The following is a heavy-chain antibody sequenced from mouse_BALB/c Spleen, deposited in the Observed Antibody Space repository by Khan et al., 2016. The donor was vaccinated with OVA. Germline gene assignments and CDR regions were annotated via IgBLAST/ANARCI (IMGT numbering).Heavy chain of an antibody. CDR1: GYSITSDYA. V-gene: IGHV3-2*02. CDR2: ISYSGNT. D-gene: IGHD1-1*01. Sequence: EVQLQESGPGLVKPSQSLSLICTVTGYSITSDYAWNWIRQFPGNKLEWMGFISYSGNTNYNPSLKSRTSITRDTSKNQFFLHLNSVTTEDTATYYGARVYGGDFDYWGQGTTLTVSS. J-gene: IGHJ2*01. CDR3: ARVYGGDFDY.